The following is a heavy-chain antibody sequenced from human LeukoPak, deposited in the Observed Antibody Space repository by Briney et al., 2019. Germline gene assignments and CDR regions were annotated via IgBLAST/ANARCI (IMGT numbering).Heavy chain of an antibody. D-gene: IGHD1-7*01. V-gene: IGHV4-39*01. J-gene: IGHJ4*02. CDR2: IYYSGST. CDR1: GGSIRSSSYY. Sequence: SETLSLTCTVSGGSIRSSSYYWGWIRQPPGKGLEWIGSIYYSGSTNYKPSLRSRVTISVDTSKNQFSLKLSSVTAADTAVYYCARGTLYYFDYWGQGTLVTVSS. CDR3: ARGTLYYFDY.